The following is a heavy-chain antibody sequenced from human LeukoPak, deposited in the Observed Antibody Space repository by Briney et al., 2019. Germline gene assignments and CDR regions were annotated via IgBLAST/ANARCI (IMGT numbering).Heavy chain of an antibody. V-gene: IGHV3-23*01. Sequence: GGSLRLSCAASGLPFSSFALSWVRQAPGKGLEWVSAISRSGVDTHYADSVKGRFTISRDNSKNTLYLQMNSLRAEDTAVYYCARDDYGGNSDYWGQGTLVTVSS. CDR2: ISRSGVDT. CDR1: GLPFSSFA. D-gene: IGHD4-17*01. J-gene: IGHJ4*02. CDR3: ARDDYGGNSDY.